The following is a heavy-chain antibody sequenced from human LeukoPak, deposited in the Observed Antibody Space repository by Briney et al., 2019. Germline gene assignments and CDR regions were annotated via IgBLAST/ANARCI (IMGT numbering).Heavy chain of an antibody. V-gene: IGHV4-4*09. CDR3: ARRVLGYCRGGSCYGLSYYMDV. D-gene: IGHD2-15*01. J-gene: IGHJ6*03. CDR2: IYPSGST. CDR1: GGSVSGYY. Sequence: SETLSLTCAVSGGSVSGYYWSWVRRPPGTGLEWIGYIYPSGSTNYNPSLKSRVAISADTSMNQFSLKLSSVTAADTAVYFCARRVLGYCRGGSCYGLSYYMDVWGEGTTVTVSS.